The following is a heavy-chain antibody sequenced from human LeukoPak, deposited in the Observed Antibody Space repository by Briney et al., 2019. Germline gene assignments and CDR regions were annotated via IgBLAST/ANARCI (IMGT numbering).Heavy chain of an antibody. Sequence: PSETLSLTCAVCGGSFSGYYWRWLRQPPGKGLERIGEINHSGSTNYNPSLKSRVTISVDTSKNQFSLKLSSVTAADTAVYYCARDSYGDFFDYWGQGTLVTVSS. D-gene: IGHD4-17*01. V-gene: IGHV4-34*01. CDR3: ARDSYGDFFDY. CDR1: GGSFSGYY. J-gene: IGHJ4*02. CDR2: INHSGST.